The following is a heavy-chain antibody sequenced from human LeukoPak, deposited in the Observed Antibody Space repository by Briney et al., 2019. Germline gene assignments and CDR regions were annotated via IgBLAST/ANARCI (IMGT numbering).Heavy chain of an antibody. J-gene: IGHJ4*02. Sequence: PGRSLRLSCAASGFTFSSYGMHWVRQAPGKGLEWVAVIWYDGSNKYYADPVKGRFTISRDNSKNTLYLQMNSLRAEDTAVYYCARAESIDDDLLDYWGQGTLVTVSS. CDR2: IWYDGSNK. V-gene: IGHV3-33*01. CDR1: GFTFSSYG. D-gene: IGHD1-1*01. CDR3: ARAESIDDDLLDY.